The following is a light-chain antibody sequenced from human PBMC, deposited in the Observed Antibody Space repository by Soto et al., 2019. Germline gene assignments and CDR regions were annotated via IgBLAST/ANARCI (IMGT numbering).Light chain of an antibody. V-gene: IGLV1-44*01. CDR3: AAWDDSLNGYV. CDR1: SSNIGSNT. J-gene: IGLJ1*01. CDR2: SNT. Sequence: QPVLTQPPSASGTPGQRVTISCSGSSSNIGSNTVNWYQQLPGTAPKLLIYSNTQRPAGVPDRFSGSKSGTSASLAISGLQSEDEADDFCAAWDDSLNGYVFGSGTKVTVL.